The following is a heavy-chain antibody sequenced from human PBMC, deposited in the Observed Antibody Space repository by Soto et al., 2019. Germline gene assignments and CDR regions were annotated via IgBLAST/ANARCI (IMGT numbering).Heavy chain of an antibody. CDR3: ARRYCSSTSCLAGFDP. Sequence: KTSETLSLTCAVYGGSFSGDYWSWIRQPPGKGLEWIGEINHSGSTNNNPSLKSRVTISVDMSKKQISLKLNSVTAADTAVYYCARRYCSSTSCLAGFDPWGRGTLVTVSS. CDR2: INHSGST. V-gene: IGHV4-34*01. D-gene: IGHD2-2*01. CDR1: GGSFSGDY. J-gene: IGHJ5*02.